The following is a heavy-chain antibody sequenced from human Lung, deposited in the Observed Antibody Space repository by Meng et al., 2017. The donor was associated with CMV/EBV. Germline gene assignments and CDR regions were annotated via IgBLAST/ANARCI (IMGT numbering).Heavy chain of an antibody. J-gene: IGHJ5*02. V-gene: IGHV1-2*02. Sequence: SGYTLTGYYMHWVRQAPGQGLEWMGWINPNSGGTNYAQKFQGRVTMTRDTSISTAYMELSRLRSDDTAVYYCARFVDTAMATGWFDPWGQGTLVTVSS. CDR2: INPNSGGT. CDR1: GYTLTGYY. CDR3: ARFVDTAMATGWFDP. D-gene: IGHD5-18*01.